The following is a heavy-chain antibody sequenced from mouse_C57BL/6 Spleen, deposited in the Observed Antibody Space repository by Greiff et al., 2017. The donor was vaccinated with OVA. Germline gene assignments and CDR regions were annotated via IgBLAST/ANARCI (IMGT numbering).Heavy chain of an antibody. V-gene: IGHV1-18*01. D-gene: IGHD2-5*01. CDR1: GSTFPDYY. CDR3: AREANYSNLPWAY. Sequence: EVPLPPSGPELVQPGASVKIPCQASGSTFPDYYMDWVKQSHGKSLEWIGDINPNNGGPIYNQKFKGKATLTVDKSSSTAYMELRSLTSEDTAVSNCAREANYSNLPWAYWGQGTLVTVSA. J-gene: IGHJ3*01. CDR2: INPNNGGP.